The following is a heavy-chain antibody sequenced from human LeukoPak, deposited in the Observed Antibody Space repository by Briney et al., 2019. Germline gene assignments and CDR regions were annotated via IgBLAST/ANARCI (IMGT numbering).Heavy chain of an antibody. J-gene: IGHJ6*03. V-gene: IGHV4-34*01. CDR3: KVVTATHYYYYYMDV. D-gene: IGHD2-21*02. CDR2: INHSGST. CDR1: GGSFSGYY. Sequence: SETLSLTRAVYGGSFSGYYWSWIRQPPGKGLEWIGEINHSGSTNYNPSLKSRVTISVDTSKDQFSLKLSSVTAADTAVYYCKVVTATHYYYYYMDVWGKGTTVTVSS.